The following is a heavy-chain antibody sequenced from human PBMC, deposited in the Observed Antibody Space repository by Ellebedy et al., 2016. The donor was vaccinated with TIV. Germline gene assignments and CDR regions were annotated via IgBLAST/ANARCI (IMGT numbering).Heavy chain of an antibody. D-gene: IGHD6-6*01. J-gene: IGHJ4*02. CDR2: IIPILDIA. Sequence: ASVKVSCKASGYTFTGYYMHWVRQAPGQGLEWMGRIIPILDIANYAQKFQGRVTITADKFTSTAYMELSSLRSEDTAVYYCATPTGGSSSSRATGLLFDYWGQGTLVTVSS. CDR3: ATPTGGSSSSRATGLLFDY. V-gene: IGHV1-69*02. CDR1: GYTFTGYY.